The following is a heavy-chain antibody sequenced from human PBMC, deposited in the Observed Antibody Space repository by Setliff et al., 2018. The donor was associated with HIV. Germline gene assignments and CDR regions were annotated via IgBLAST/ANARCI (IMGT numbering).Heavy chain of an antibody. J-gene: IGHJ4*02. Sequence: SETLSLTCVAYGGSLSSYYWNWIRQTPGKGLEWIGEIHPTGHINYNPSYKSRVTVSLDTSKIQFSLKLNSVTAADTGVYYCAALDSGRDVWGQGTLVTVSS. CDR2: IHPTGHI. CDR1: GGSLSSYY. V-gene: IGHV4-34*01. D-gene: IGHD6-19*01. CDR3: AALDSGRDV.